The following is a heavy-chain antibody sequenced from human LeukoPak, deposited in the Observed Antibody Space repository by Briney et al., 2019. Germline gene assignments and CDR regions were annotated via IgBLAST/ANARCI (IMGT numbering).Heavy chain of an antibody. Sequence: PGGSLRLSCAASGFTFSNHAMHWVRQAPGKALEYVAVINSNGANTFHAKSLNDRFTISRDNSKNILYLQMGSLKASDTAMYYCARPKFGGGSDYWGQGTLVTVSS. CDR2: INSNGANT. J-gene: IGHJ4*02. CDR3: ARPKFGGGSDY. CDR1: GFTFSNHA. D-gene: IGHD3-16*01. V-gene: IGHV3-64*01.